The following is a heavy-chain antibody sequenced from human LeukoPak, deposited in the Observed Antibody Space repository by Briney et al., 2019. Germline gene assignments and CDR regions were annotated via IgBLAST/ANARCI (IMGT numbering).Heavy chain of an antibody. Sequence: PGRSLRLSCAASGFTFSSYWMYWVRQGPGKGLVWVSRINSDGSSTSYADSVKGRFTISRDNAKNTLSLQMNSLRAEDTAVYYCATDRPHPRNEPTNFDYWGQGTLVTVSS. J-gene: IGHJ4*02. CDR3: ATDRPHPRNEPTNFDY. V-gene: IGHV3-74*01. D-gene: IGHD1-1*01. CDR1: GFTFSSYW. CDR2: INSDGSST.